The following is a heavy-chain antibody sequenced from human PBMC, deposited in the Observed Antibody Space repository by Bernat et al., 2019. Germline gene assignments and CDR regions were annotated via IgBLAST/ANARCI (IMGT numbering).Heavy chain of an antibody. D-gene: IGHD6-13*01. J-gene: IGHJ4*02. V-gene: IGHV4-59*01. CDR1: GGSISSYY. CDR2: IYYSGST. Sequence: QVQLQESGPGPVKPSETLSLTCTVSGGSISSYYWSWIRQPPGKGLEWIGYIYYSGSTNYNPSLKSRVTISVDTSKNQFSLKLSSVTAADTAVYYCARSAAAAGFSDYWGQGTLVTVSS. CDR3: ARSAAAAGFSDY.